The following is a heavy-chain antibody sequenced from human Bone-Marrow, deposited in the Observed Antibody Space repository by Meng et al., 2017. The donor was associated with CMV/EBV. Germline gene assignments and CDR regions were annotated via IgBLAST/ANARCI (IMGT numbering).Heavy chain of an antibody. Sequence: ASVKVSCKASGYIFTKYGVNWMRQAPGQGPEWMGWISAYNGDTMYAPKVQGRVTMTTDTSTSTAYMELRSLRTDDTAVYYCARVTIDLTSGGWFDPWGQGTLVTVSS. CDR2: ISAYNGDT. CDR3: ARVTIDLTSGGWFDP. D-gene: IGHD3-10*01. V-gene: IGHV1-18*01. CDR1: GYIFTKYG. J-gene: IGHJ5*02.